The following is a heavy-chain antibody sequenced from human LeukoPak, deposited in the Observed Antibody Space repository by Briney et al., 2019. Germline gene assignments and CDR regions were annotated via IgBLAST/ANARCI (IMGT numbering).Heavy chain of an antibody. CDR1: GFTFSSYS. D-gene: IGHD6-13*01. CDR2: ISSSSSTI. J-gene: IGHJ4*02. CDR3: ARTYSSSLYYFDY. Sequence: GGSLRLSCAASGFTFSSYSMNWVRQAPGKGLEWVSYISSSSSTIYYADSVKGRFTISRDNAKNSLYLQMNSLRAEDTAVYYCARTYSSSLYYFDYWGQGTLVTVSS. V-gene: IGHV3-48*04.